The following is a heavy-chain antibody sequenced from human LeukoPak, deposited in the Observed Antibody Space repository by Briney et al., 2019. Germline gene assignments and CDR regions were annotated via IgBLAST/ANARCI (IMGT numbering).Heavy chain of an antibody. V-gene: IGHV3-30*02. J-gene: IGHJ6*03. Sequence: GGSLRLSCAASGFTFSSYGMHWVRQAPGKGLEWVAFIRYDGSNKYYADSVKGRFTISRDNAKNSLYLQMNSLRAEDTAVYYCARDRGIVGTTGYYYMDVWGKGTTVTVSS. CDR1: GFTFSSYG. D-gene: IGHD1-26*01. CDR2: IRYDGSNK. CDR3: ARDRGIVGTTGYYYMDV.